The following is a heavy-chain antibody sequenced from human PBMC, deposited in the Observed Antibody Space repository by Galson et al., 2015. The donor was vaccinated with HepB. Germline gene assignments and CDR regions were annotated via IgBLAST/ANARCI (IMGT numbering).Heavy chain of an antibody. V-gene: IGHV3-23*01. CDR1: GFTFSTYA. D-gene: IGHD6-13*01. CDR2: ISGSGRTT. J-gene: IGHJ4*02. Sequence: SLRLSCAASGFTFSTYAMSWVRQPPGMGLEWVSAISGSGRTTYYAGSVKGRFTISRDSSKNTLYLQMNSLKVEDTAIYYCAKQSSNWYYFDYWGQGTLVTVSS. CDR3: AKQSSNWYYFDY.